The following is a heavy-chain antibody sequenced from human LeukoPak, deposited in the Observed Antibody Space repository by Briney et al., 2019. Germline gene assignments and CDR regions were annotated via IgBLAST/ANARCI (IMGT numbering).Heavy chain of an antibody. CDR1: GYTLTNHG. CDR2: ISVYNPIT. Sequence: ASVKVSCKASGYTLTNHGITWVRQAPGQGLEWMGWISVYNPITKYAQRFQGRVTMTTDTSTTTVYMELRSLRSDDTAVYYCANRVDYGDYYGMDVWGQGTTVTVSS. J-gene: IGHJ6*02. V-gene: IGHV1-18*01. CDR3: ANRVDYGDYYGMDV. D-gene: IGHD4-17*01.